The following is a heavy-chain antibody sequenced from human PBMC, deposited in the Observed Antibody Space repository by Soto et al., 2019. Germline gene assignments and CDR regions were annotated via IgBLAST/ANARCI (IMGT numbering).Heavy chain of an antibody. CDR3: ARGAYCGGDCYTWPYAFDI. J-gene: IGHJ3*02. V-gene: IGHV1-2*02. Sequence: ASVKVSCKASGYTFTGYYMHWVRQAPGQGLEWMGWVNPNSGGTNYAQKFQGRATMTRDTSISTAYMELSRLRSDDTAVYYCARGAYCGGDCYTWPYAFDIWGQGTMVTVSS. D-gene: IGHD2-21*02. CDR1: GYTFTGYY. CDR2: VNPNSGGT.